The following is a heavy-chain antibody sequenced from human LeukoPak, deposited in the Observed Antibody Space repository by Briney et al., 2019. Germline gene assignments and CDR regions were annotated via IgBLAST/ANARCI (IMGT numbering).Heavy chain of an antibody. V-gene: IGHV1-18*01. CDR3: ARGTDAYYYDSSDIDY. CDR1: GYTFTSYG. J-gene: IGHJ4*02. CDR2: ISAYNGNT. D-gene: IGHD3-22*01. Sequence: ASVKVSGKASGYTFTSYGISWVRQAPGQGLEWMGWISAYNGNTNYAQKLQGRVTMTTDTSTSTAYMELSSLRSEDTAVYYCARGTDAYYYDSSDIDYWGQGTLVTVSS.